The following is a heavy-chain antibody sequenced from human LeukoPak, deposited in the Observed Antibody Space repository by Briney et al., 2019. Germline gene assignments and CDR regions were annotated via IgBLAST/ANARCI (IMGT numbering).Heavy chain of an antibody. CDR1: GFTFSSYS. V-gene: IGHV3-21*01. CDR3: ARERFGAYGDYVY. CDR2: ISSSSSYI. Sequence: GGSLRLSCAASGFTFSSYSMNWVRQAPGKGLEWVSSISSSSSYIYYADSVKGRFTISRDNAKNSLYLQMNSLRAEDTAVYYCARERFGAYGDYVYWSQGTLVTVSS. D-gene: IGHD4-17*01. J-gene: IGHJ4*02.